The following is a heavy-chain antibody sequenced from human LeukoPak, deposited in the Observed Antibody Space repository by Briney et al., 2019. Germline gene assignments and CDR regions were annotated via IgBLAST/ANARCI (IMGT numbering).Heavy chain of an antibody. CDR2: INPSGGST. V-gene: IGHV1-46*01. J-gene: IGHJ4*02. D-gene: IGHD2-15*01. Sequence: GASVKVSCKASGYTFTSYYMHWVRQAPGQGLEWMGIINPSGGSTSYAQKFQGRVTMTRDTSTSTVYMELSSLRSEDTAVYYCARGGYCSGGSCCHFDYWGQGTLVTVSS. CDR3: ARGGYCSGGSCCHFDY. CDR1: GYTFTSYY.